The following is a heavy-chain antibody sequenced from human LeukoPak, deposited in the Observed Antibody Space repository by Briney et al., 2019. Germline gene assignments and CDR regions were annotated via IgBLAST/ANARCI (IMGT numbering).Heavy chain of an antibody. CDR2: ISGSGGST. D-gene: IGHD3-10*01. J-gene: IGHJ1*01. V-gene: IGHV3-23*01. Sequence: PGGSLRLSCAASGFTFSSYAMSWVRQAPGKGLEWVSAISGSGGSTYYADSVKGRFTISRDNAKNSLYLQMNSLRAEDTAVYYCATYGSGSYFRNLAEYFQHWGQGTLVTVSS. CDR3: ATYGSGSYFRNLAEYFQH. CDR1: GFTFSSYA.